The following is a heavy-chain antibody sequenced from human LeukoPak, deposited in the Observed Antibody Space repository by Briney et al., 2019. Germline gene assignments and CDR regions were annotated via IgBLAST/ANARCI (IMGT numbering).Heavy chain of an antibody. J-gene: IGHJ3*02. V-gene: IGHV3-23*01. CDR3: ARPPGIVVVPAAIGAFDI. CDR2: ISSSGDNT. CDR1: GFTFANYA. D-gene: IGHD2-2*02. Sequence: GGSLRLSCAASGFTFANYAMSWVRQAPGKGLEWVSSISSSGDNTYYGDSVKGRFTIARDNSKNTLYLQMNSLRAEDTAVYYCARPPGIVVVPAAIGAFDIWGQGTMVTVSS.